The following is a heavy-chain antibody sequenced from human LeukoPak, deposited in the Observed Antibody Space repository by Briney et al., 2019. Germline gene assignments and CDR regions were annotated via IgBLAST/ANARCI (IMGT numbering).Heavy chain of an antibody. CDR3: ARSSIGDGFDF. D-gene: IGHD6-6*01. V-gene: IGHV3-23*01. Sequence: GGSLRLSCAASGFTFNNFAMNWVRQAPGKGLEWVSGIRYSGDSTYYADSVKGRFTISRDNAKNSLYLQMNTLRAEDTAVYYCARSSIGDGFDFWGQGTMVTVSS. CDR1: GFTFNNFA. J-gene: IGHJ3*01. CDR2: IRYSGDST.